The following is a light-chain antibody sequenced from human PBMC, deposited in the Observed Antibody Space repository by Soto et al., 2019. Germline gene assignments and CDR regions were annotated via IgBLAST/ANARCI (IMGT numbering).Light chain of an antibody. V-gene: IGKV1-27*01. CDR3: QKYNSAPWT. CDR1: LGISNY. CDR2: EAS. J-gene: IGKJ1*01. Sequence: NQMTQSPSSLSASVGDRVTITFRASLGISNYLAWYQQKPGKVPKLLIYEASTLKSGVPSRFSGSGSGTDFTLTISSLQPEDVATYYCQKYNSAPWTFGQGTKVDIK.